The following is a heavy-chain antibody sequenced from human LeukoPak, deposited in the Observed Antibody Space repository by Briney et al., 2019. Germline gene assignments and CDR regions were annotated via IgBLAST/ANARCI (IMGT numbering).Heavy chain of an antibody. CDR1: GGSISSGDYY. V-gene: IGHV4-30-4*02. D-gene: IGHD6-19*01. CDR3: AREHREWLVRSYYYYGMDV. J-gene: IGHJ6*02. Sequence: PSETLSLTCTVSGGSISSGDYYWSWIRQPPGKGLEWIGYIYYSGSTYYNPSLKSRVTISVDTSKNQFSLKLSSVTAADTAVYYCAREHREWLVRSYYYYGMDVWGQGTTVTVSS. CDR2: IYYSGST.